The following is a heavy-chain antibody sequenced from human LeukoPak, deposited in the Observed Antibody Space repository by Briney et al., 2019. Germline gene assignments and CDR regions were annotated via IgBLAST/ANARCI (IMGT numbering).Heavy chain of an antibody. Sequence: GGSLRLSCAASGFTFRDFSMHWVRQAPGKSLEWVSLLSGDGSHTHYADSVKGRFTISRDNSRNSLFLQMTSLRVEDTAFYYCAKGNNSFSFTFGYWGRGALVTVSS. V-gene: IGHV3-43*02. CDR2: LSGDGSHT. CDR3: AKGNNSFSFTFGY. J-gene: IGHJ4*02. CDR1: GFTFRDFS. D-gene: IGHD1-14*01.